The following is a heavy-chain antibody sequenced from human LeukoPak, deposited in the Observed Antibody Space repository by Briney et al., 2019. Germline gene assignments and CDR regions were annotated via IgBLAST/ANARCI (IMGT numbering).Heavy chain of an antibody. Sequence: GGSLRLSCAASGFTFSSYGMHWVRQAPGKGLVWVSRINSDGISTTYADSVKGRFTISRDNAKNTLYLQMNSLRAEDTAVYYCAREKWSSGWPLDYWGQGTLVTVSS. CDR2: INSDGIST. CDR1: GFTFSSYG. D-gene: IGHD6-19*01. V-gene: IGHV3-74*01. J-gene: IGHJ4*02. CDR3: AREKWSSGWPLDY.